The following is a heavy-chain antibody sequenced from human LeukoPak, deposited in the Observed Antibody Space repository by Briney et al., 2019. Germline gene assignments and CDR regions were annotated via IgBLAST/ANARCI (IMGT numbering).Heavy chain of an antibody. CDR3: AGDRDDYGDY. V-gene: IGHV1-69*01. D-gene: IGHD2-21*01. Sequence: GASVKVSCKASGGTFSSYAISWVRQAPGQGLEWMGGIIPIFGTANYAQKFQGRVTISADESTSTAYMELSSLRSEDTAVYYCAGDRDDYGDYWGQGTLVTVSS. J-gene: IGHJ4*02. CDR2: IIPIFGTA. CDR1: GGTFSSYA.